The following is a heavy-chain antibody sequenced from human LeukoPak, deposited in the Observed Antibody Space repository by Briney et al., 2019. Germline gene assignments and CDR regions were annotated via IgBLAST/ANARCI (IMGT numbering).Heavy chain of an antibody. CDR2: INYGGTT. V-gene: IGHV4-39*01. CDR1: GGSISSSDYY. Sequence: KPSETLSLTCTVSGGSISSSDYYWSWIRQPPGKELEWIASINYGGTTYYNPSLKSRVTISVDTSKNQFSLRLSSVTAADTAVYLCARYVVYGSGKYYLDYWGQGSLVTVSS. J-gene: IGHJ4*02. D-gene: IGHD3-10*01. CDR3: ARYVVYGSGKYYLDY.